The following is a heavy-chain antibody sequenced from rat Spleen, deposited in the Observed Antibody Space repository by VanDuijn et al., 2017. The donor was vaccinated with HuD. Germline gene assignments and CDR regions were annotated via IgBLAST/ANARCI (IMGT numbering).Heavy chain of an antibody. V-gene: IGHV5-31*01. J-gene: IGHJ2*01. CDR1: GFTFNNYW. CDR3: TRDDDGYNPFDY. Sequence: EVQLVESGGGLVQPGRSLKLSCVASGFTFNNYWMTWIRQAPGKGLEWVASITNTGGSTYYPDSVKGRFTISRDNAKSTLYLQMNSLRSEDTATYYCTRDDDGYNPFDYWGQGVMVTVSS. D-gene: IGHD1-9*01. CDR2: ITNTGGST.